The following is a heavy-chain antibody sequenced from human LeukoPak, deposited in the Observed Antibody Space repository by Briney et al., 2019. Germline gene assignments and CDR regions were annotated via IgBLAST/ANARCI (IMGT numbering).Heavy chain of an antibody. Sequence: SETLSLTCAVYGGSFSGYYWSWIRQPPGKGLEWIGEINHSGSTNYNPSLKSRVTISVDTSKNQFSLKLSSVTAADTAVYYCASPGVEDYFDYWGQGTLVTVSS. V-gene: IGHV4-34*01. CDR2: INHSGST. CDR1: GGSFSGYY. CDR3: ASPGVEDYFDY. J-gene: IGHJ4*02.